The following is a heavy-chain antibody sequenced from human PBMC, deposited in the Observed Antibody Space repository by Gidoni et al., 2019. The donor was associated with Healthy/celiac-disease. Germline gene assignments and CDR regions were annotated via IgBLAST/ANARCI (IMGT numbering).Heavy chain of an antibody. D-gene: IGHD3-16*01. CDR2: ISGSGGST. V-gene: IGHV3-23*01. CDR3: AKDRSPPYDYVWGSHPPQAAAYFDY. Sequence: EVQLLESGGGLVQPGGSLRLSCAASGFTFSSYAMSWVRQAPGKGLEWVSAISGSGGSTYYADSVKGRFTISRDNSKNTLYLQMNSLRAEDTAVYYCAKDRSPPYDYVWGSHPPQAAAYFDYWGQGTLVTVSS. CDR1: GFTFSSYA. J-gene: IGHJ4*02.